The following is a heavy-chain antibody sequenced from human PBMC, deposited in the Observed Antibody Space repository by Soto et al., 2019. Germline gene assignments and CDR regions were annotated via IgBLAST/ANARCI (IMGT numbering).Heavy chain of an antibody. CDR3: ARGAKTGTTWSWFDP. V-gene: IGHV1-18*01. J-gene: IGHJ5*02. CDR2: ISAYNGNT. Sequence: GASGKVSCKASGYTFTSYGISWVRQAPGQGLEWMGWISAYNGNTNYAQKLQGRVTMTTDTSTSTAYMELRSLRSDDTAVYYCARGAKTGTTWSWFDPWGQGTLVTVSS. D-gene: IGHD1-7*01. CDR1: GYTFTSYG.